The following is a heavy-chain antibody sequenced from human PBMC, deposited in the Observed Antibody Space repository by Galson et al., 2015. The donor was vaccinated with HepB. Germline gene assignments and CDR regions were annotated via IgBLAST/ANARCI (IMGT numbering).Heavy chain of an antibody. V-gene: IGHV4-59*08. D-gene: IGHD5-18*01. CDR1: GGSISSYY. CDR2: IYYSGST. J-gene: IGHJ6*02. Sequence: SETLSLTCTVSGGSISSYYWSWIRQPPGKGLEWIGYIYYSGSTNYNPSLKSRVTISVDTSKNQFSLKLSSVTAADTAVYYCARLIGYSYGYMTSDYYYYYGMDVWGQGTTVTVSS. CDR3: ARLIGYSYGYMTSDYYYYYGMDV.